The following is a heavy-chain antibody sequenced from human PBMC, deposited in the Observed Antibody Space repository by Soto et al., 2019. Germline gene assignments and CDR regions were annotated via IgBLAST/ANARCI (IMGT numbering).Heavy chain of an antibody. J-gene: IGHJ4*02. V-gene: IGHV4-30-4*01. CDR1: GGSISSGDYY. CDR2: IYYSGST. D-gene: IGHD5-12*01. CDR3: ADIPYSGYDTSG. Sequence: SETLSLTCTVSGGSISSGDYYWSWIRQPPGKGLEWIGYIYYSGSTYYNPSLKSRVTISVDTSKNQFSLKLSSVTAADTAVYYCADIPYSGYDTSGWGQGTLVTVSS.